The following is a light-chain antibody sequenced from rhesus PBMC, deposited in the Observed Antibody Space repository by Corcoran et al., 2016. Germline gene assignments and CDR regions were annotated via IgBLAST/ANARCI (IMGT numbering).Light chain of an antibody. J-gene: IGKJ4*01. Sequence: EIVLTQSPATLSLSPGERVTLPCRASQSVSSSLARYQQKPEQAPRILINGTSSRATGIPDRFSGSGSGTDLTLPISSLEPEDFAVYSCQQYSNWLTFGGGTKVEIK. V-gene: IGKV3-42*03. CDR1: QSVSSS. CDR3: QQYSNWLT. CDR2: GTS.